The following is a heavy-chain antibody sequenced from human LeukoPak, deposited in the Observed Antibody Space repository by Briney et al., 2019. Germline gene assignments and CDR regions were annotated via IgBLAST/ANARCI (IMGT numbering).Heavy chain of an antibody. V-gene: IGHV3-21*01. D-gene: IGHD3-16*02. J-gene: IGHJ3*02. CDR1: GFTFSSYA. Sequence: GGSLRLSCAASGFTFSSYAMSWVRQAPGKGLEWVSSISGSSSYIYYADSVKGRFTISRHNAKDSLYLQMNSLRAEDTAVYYCARVSAGVIGMKDVFDIWGQGTMVTVSS. CDR3: ARVSAGVIGMKDVFDI. CDR2: ISGSSSYI.